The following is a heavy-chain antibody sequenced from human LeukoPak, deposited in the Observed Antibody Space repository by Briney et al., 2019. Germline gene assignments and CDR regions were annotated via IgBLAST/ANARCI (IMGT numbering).Heavy chain of an antibody. CDR1: GFTFSSYA. V-gene: IGHV3-23*01. CDR2: ISGSGGST. Sequence: TGGSLRLSCAASGFTFSSYAMSWVRQAPGKGLEWVSAISGSGGSTYYADSVKGRFTISRDNSKNTLYLQMNSLRAEDTAVYYCAKEGTNYDFWSGSHTDYWGQGTLVTVSS. J-gene: IGHJ4*02. D-gene: IGHD3-3*01. CDR3: AKEGTNYDFWSGSHTDY.